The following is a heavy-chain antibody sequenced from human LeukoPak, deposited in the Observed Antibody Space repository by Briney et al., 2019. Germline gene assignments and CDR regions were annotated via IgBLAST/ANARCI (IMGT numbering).Heavy chain of an antibody. Sequence: PGGSLRLSCAASGFTFSSYSMNWVRQAPGKGLEWVSYISSSSSTIYYADSVKGRFTISRDNAKNSLYLQMNSLRAEDTAVYYCARRRIAAAGTGYNWFDPWGQGTLVTVSS. J-gene: IGHJ5*02. CDR3: ARRRIAAAGTGYNWFDP. CDR1: GFTFSSYS. V-gene: IGHV3-48*01. D-gene: IGHD6-13*01. CDR2: ISSSSSTI.